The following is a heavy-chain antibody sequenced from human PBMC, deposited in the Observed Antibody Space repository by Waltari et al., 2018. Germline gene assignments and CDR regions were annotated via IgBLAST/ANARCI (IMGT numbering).Heavy chain of an antibody. D-gene: IGHD1-26*01. V-gene: IGHV4-39*01. J-gene: IGHJ3*02. CDR1: GGSISSSSYY. CDR3: ARRWELLRRAFDI. CDR2: FYYSGST. Sequence: QLQLQESGPGLVKPSETLSLTCTVSGGSISSSSYYWGWIRQPPGKGLEWIGSFYYSGSTYSNPSLKSRGTISVDTSKNQFSLKLSSVTAADTAVYYCARRWELLRRAFDIWGQGTMVTVSS.